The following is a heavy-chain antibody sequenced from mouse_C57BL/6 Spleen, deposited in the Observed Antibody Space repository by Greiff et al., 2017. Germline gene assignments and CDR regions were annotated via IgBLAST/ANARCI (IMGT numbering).Heavy chain of an antibody. CDR1: GYTFTSYW. CDR2: IDPSDSYT. CDR3: ARLGPAQATDY. J-gene: IGHJ2*01. D-gene: IGHD3-2*02. V-gene: IGHV1-69*01. Sequence: VQLQQPGAELVMPGASVKLSCKASGYTFTSYWMHWVKQRPGQGLEWIGEIDPSDSYTNYNQKFKGKSTLTVDKSSSTAYMQLSSLTSEDSAVSYCARLGPAQATDYWGQGTTLTVSS.